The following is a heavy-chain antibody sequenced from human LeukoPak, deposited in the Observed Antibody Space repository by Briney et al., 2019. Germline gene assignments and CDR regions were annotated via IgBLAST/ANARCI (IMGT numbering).Heavy chain of an antibody. Sequence: SETLSLTCAVYGGSFSGYYWSWIRQPPGKGLEWIGEINHSGSTNYNPSLKSRVTISVDTSKNQFSLKLSSVTAADTAVYYCARSGYYYSGASDIWGQGTMVTVSS. J-gene: IGHJ3*02. CDR3: ARSGYYYSGASDI. CDR1: GGSFSGYY. D-gene: IGHD3-22*01. CDR2: INHSGST. V-gene: IGHV4-34*01.